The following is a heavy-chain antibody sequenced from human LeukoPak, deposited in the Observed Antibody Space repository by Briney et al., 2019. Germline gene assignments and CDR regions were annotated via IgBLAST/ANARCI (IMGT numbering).Heavy chain of an antibody. J-gene: IGHJ4*02. D-gene: IGHD6-19*01. CDR1: GFTVSSNY. V-gene: IGHV3-53*01. CDR2: IYSGGST. CDR3: ARGVASSGWYGGPFDY. Sequence: GGSLRLSCAASGFTVSSNYMSWVRQAPGKGLEWVSVIYSGGSTYYADSVKGRLTISRDNSKNTLYLQMNSLRAEDTAVYYCARGVASSGWYGGPFDYWGQGTLVTVSS.